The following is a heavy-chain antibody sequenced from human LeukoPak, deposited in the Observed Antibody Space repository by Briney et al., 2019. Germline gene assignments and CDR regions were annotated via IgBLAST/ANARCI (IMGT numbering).Heavy chain of an antibody. Sequence: PSETLSLTCTVSGGSISSGGYYWSWIRQHPGKGLEWIGYIYYSGSTYYNPSLKSRVTISVDTSKNQFSLKLSSVTAADTAVYYCARGASSDWDKYFDYWGQGTLVTVSS. CDR2: IYYSGST. D-gene: IGHD6-19*01. V-gene: IGHV4-31*03. J-gene: IGHJ4*02. CDR3: ARGASSDWDKYFDY. CDR1: GGSISSGGYY.